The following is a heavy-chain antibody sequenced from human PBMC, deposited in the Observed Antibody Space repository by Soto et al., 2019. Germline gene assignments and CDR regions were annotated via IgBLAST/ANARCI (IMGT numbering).Heavy chain of an antibody. CDR2: IYYSGST. Sequence: SETLSLTCTVSGGSISSGGYYWSWIRQHPGKGLEWIGYIYYSGSTYYNPSLKSRVAISVDTPKNQFSLKLSSVTAADTAVYYCARERPALWFGEHTFDPWGQGTLVTVYS. CDR1: GGSISSGGYY. CDR3: ARERPALWFGEHTFDP. D-gene: IGHD3-10*01. V-gene: IGHV4-31*03. J-gene: IGHJ5*02.